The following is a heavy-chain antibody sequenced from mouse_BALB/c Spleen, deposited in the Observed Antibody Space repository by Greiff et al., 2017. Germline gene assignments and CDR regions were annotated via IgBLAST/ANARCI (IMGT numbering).Heavy chain of an antibody. J-gene: IGHJ3*01. CDR3: ARENYYGSSSAWFAY. CDR2: ISSGSSTI. V-gene: IGHV5-17*02. Sequence: VQLKESGGGLVQPGGSRKLSCAASGFTFSSFGMHWVRQAPEKGLEWVAYISSGSSTIYYADTVKGRFTISRDNPKNTLFLQMTSLRSEDTAMYYCARENYYGSSSAWFAYWGQGTLVTVSA. D-gene: IGHD1-1*01. CDR1: GFTFSSFG.